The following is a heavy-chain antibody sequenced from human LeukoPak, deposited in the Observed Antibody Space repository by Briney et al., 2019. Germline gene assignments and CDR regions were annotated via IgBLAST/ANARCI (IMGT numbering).Heavy chain of an antibody. D-gene: IGHD3-10*01. CDR2: INPSGGST. V-gene: IGHV1-46*01. CDR3: ARGNGITRWAHAFDI. Sequence: ASVKVSCKASGYTFTSYYMHWVRQAPGQGLEWMGIINPSGGSTSYAQKFQGRVTMTRATSTSTVYMELSSLRSEDTAVYYCARGNGITRWAHAFDIWGQGTMVTVSS. CDR1: GYTFTSYY. J-gene: IGHJ3*02.